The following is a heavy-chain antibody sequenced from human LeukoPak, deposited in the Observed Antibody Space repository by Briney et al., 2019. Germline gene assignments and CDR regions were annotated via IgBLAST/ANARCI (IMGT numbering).Heavy chain of an antibody. V-gene: IGHV4-34*01. CDR3: ARGRPKLRFLEWYFLYYFDY. Sequence: SETLSLTCAVYGGPFSGYYWSWIRQPPGKGLEWIGEINHSGSTNYNPSLKSRVTISVDTSKNQFSLKLSSVTAADTAVYYCARGRPKLRFLEWYFLYYFDYWGQGTLVTVSS. D-gene: IGHD3-3*01. J-gene: IGHJ4*02. CDR2: INHSGST. CDR1: GGPFSGYY.